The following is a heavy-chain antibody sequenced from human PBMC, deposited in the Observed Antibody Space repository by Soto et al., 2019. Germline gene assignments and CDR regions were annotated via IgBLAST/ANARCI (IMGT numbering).Heavy chain of an antibody. V-gene: IGHV4-30-2*01. D-gene: IGHD6-19*01. CDR2: FYHSGST. CDR1: GGSISTGGYY. Sequence: PSETLSLTCTVSGGSISTGGYYWNWIRQHPGKGLEWIGYFYHSGSTYYNPSLKSRVTISVDRSKNQFSLKLSSVTAADTAVYYCARAGDSSGPVALGYWGQGTLVTVSS. CDR3: ARAGDSSGPVALGY. J-gene: IGHJ4*02.